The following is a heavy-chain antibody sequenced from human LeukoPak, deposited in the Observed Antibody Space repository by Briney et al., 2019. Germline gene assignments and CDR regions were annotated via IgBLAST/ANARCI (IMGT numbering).Heavy chain of an antibody. D-gene: IGHD6-19*01. J-gene: IGHJ3*02. V-gene: IGHV3-23*01. CDR3: AKGGSSGWYDAFDI. CDR2: ISGSGGST. CDR1: GFTFSNYA. Sequence: GRXLXXSCAASGFTFSNYAMSWVRQAPGKGVEWVSAISGSGGSTYYADSVKGGFTISRDNSKNTLYLQMNSLIAEDAAVYSCAKGGSSGWYDAFDIWGQGTMVTVSS.